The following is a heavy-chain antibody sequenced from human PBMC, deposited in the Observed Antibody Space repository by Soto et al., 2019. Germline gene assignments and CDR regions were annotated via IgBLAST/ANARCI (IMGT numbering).Heavy chain of an antibody. Sequence: EVQLVESGGGSVQTGGSLRISCAASGFTFGSYWMDWVRQAPGKGLVWVSRINGDGGRTTYADSVKGRFTISRDNAHNTLYLQIDSLTADDTAVYYGSRETLWFGEAPKSGGQGTLVTVSS. CDR1: GFTFGSYW. J-gene: IGHJ4*02. V-gene: IGHV3-74*01. CDR2: INGDGGRT. CDR3: SRETLWFGEAPKS. D-gene: IGHD3-10*01.